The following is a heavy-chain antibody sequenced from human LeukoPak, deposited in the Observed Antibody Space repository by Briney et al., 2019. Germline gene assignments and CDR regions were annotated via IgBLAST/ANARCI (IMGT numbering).Heavy chain of an antibody. D-gene: IGHD3-22*01. J-gene: IGHJ3*02. Sequence: SETLSLTCTVSGGSISSYYWSWIRQPPGKGLEWIGYIYYSGSTNYNPSLKSRVTISVDTSKNQFSLKLSSVTAADTAVYYCARGNWYYDSSGYYYNAFDIWGQGTMVTVSS. CDR2: IYYSGST. CDR1: GGSISSYY. V-gene: IGHV4-59*01. CDR3: ARGNWYYDSSGYYYNAFDI.